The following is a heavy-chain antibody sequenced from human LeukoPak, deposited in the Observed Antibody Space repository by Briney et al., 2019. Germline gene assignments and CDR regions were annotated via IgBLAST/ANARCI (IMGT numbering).Heavy chain of an antibody. CDR1: GYTFTSYY. Sequence: GASVKASCKPSGYTFTSYYMHWVPQAPGQGLECMGIINPSGGSTSYAQKFQGRVTMTRDTSTSTVYMELSSLRSEDTAVYYCARDCSSTSCRRDYWGQGTLVTVSS. CDR3: ARDCSSTSCRRDY. V-gene: IGHV1-46*01. CDR2: INPSGGST. D-gene: IGHD2-2*01. J-gene: IGHJ4*02.